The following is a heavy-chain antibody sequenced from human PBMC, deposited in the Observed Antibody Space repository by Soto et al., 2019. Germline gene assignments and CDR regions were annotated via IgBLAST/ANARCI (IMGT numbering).Heavy chain of an antibody. Sequence: WIQQPPGEGLEWMGIIYPGDSDTRYSPSFQGQVTISADKSISTAYLQWSSLKASDTAMYYCARQPTLAAPIDYWGQGTLVTVSS. D-gene: IGHD6-6*01. J-gene: IGHJ4*02. CDR2: IYPGDSDT. CDR3: ARQPTLAAPIDY. V-gene: IGHV5-51*07.